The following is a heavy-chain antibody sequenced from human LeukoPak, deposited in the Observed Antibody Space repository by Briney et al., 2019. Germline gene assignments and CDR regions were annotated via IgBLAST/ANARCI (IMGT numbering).Heavy chain of an antibody. CDR3: ARLPANYYGSGRYFDY. V-gene: IGHV4-30-2*01. CDR1: GGSISSGGYS. D-gene: IGHD3-10*01. J-gene: IGHJ4*02. CDR2: IYHSGST. Sequence: SETLSLTCAVSGGSISSGGYSWSWIRQPPGKGLEWIGYIYHSGSTYYNPSLKSRVTISVDRSKNQFSLKLSSVTAADTAVYYCARLPANYYGSGRYFDYRGQGTLVTVSS.